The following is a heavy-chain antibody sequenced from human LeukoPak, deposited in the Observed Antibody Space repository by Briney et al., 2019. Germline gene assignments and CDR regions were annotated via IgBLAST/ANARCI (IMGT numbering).Heavy chain of an antibody. CDR3: ARGWTREMATTGGFDY. CDR1: GFPFSSYA. J-gene: IGHJ4*02. CDR2: ISYDGSNK. D-gene: IGHD1-1*01. V-gene: IGHV3-30-3*01. Sequence: GGSLRPSFAAPGFPFSSYAMHWFRQPPAKGLEWVAVISYDGSNKYYADSVKGRFTISRDNSKNTLYLQMNSLRAEDTAVYYCARGWTREMATTGGFDYWGQGTLVTVSS.